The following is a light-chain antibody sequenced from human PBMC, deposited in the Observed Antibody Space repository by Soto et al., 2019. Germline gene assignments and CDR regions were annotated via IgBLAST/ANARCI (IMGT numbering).Light chain of an antibody. V-gene: IGLV1-40*01. CDR3: QSYDSSLSAVI. J-gene: IGLJ2*01. CDR1: SSNIGAGYD. Sequence: QSVLTQPPSVSGIPGRRVTISCTGSSSNIGAGYDVHWYQQLPRAAPKLLIYGNSNRPSGVPDRFSGSKSGASASLAITGLQAEDEADYYCQSYDSSLSAVIFGGGTKVTVL. CDR2: GNS.